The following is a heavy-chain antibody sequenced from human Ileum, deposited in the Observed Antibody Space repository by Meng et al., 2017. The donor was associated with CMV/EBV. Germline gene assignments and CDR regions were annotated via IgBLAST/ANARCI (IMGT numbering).Heavy chain of an antibody. CDR3: AKEVGDIVVVPAAHQGMDV. Sequence: GESLKISCAASGFTFSSYAMHWVRQAPGKGLEWVAFIRYDGSNKYYADSVKGRFTISRDNSKNTLYLQMNSLRAEDTAVYYCAKEVGDIVVVPAAHQGMDVWGQGTTVTVSS. CDR2: IRYDGSNK. CDR1: GFTFSSYA. V-gene: IGHV3-30*02. J-gene: IGHJ6*02. D-gene: IGHD2-2*01.